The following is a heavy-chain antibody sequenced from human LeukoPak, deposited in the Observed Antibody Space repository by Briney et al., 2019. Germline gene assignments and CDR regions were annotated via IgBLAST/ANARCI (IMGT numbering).Heavy chain of an antibody. CDR1: GFTFSSYS. CDR3: ARGGTSTYYDFWSGYYQGYFDY. CDR2: ISSSSSYI. D-gene: IGHD3-3*01. J-gene: IGHJ4*02. Sequence: KTGGSLRLSCAASGFTFSSYSMNWDRQAPGKGLEWVSSISSSSSYIYYADSVKGRFTISRDNAKNSLYLQMNSLRAEDTAVYYCARGGTSTYYDFWSGYYQGYFDYWGQGTLVTVSS. V-gene: IGHV3-21*01.